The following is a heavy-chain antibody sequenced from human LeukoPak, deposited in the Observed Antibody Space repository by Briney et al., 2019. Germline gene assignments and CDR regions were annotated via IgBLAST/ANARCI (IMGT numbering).Heavy chain of an antibody. CDR3: ARWNYYDSGRGMDV. D-gene: IGHD3-10*01. J-gene: IGHJ6*02. CDR2: IYYSGST. V-gene: IGHV4-59*01. Sequence: PSETLSLTCTVSGGSISSYYWSWIRQPPGKGLEWIGYIYYSGSTNYNPSLKSRVTISVDTSKNQFSLKLSSVTAADTAVYYCARWNYYDSGRGMDVWGQGTTVTVSS. CDR1: GGSISSYY.